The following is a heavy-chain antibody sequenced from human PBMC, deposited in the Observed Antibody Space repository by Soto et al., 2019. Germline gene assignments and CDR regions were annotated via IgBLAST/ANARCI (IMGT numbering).Heavy chain of an antibody. CDR2: INAGNGNT. D-gene: IGHD2-21*01. CDR3: ACDSFFCGGRYCYHYTSSMDV. CDR1: GYNFSSHD. V-gene: IGHV1-3*01. J-gene: IGHJ6*03. Sequence: QVHLVQAGAEVRKPGASVQVSCKASGYNFSSHDIHWVRQAPGQGLEWMGWINAGNGNTRYSQKFQDRITITRDASARSAYMELSRLMSEDTAMYYCACDSFFCGGRYCYHYTSSMDVWGTGTTVTVSS.